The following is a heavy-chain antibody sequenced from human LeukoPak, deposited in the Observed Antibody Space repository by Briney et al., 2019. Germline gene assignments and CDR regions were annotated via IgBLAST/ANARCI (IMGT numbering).Heavy chain of an antibody. CDR2: IYYSGST. Sequence: SETLSLTCTVSGGSISAGSISSSSYYWGWIRQPPGKELEWIGSIYYSGSTYYNPSLKSRVTISVDTSKNQFSLKLSSVTAADTAVYYCARATSVAGTRFDYWGQGTLVTVSS. D-gene: IGHD6-19*01. CDR3: ARATSVAGTRFDY. V-gene: IGHV4-39*07. CDR1: GGSISAGSISSSSYY. J-gene: IGHJ4*02.